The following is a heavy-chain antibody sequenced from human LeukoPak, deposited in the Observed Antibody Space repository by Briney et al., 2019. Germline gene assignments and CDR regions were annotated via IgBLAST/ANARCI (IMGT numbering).Heavy chain of an antibody. Sequence: SETLSLTCTVSGGSISSYYWSWIRRPPGKGLEWIGYIYYSGSTNYNPSLKSRVTISVDTSKNQFSLKLSSVTAADTAVYYCARHRRDGYNLVYYYYGMDVWGQGTTVTVSS. D-gene: IGHD5-24*01. CDR3: ARHRRDGYNLVYYYYGMDV. J-gene: IGHJ6*02. CDR1: GGSISSYY. V-gene: IGHV4-59*08. CDR2: IYYSGST.